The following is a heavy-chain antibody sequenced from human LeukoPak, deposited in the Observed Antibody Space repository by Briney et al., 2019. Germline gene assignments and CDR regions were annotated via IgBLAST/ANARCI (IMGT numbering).Heavy chain of an antibody. CDR3: ARGGGDYPNRHYYYYYGMDV. J-gene: IGHJ6*02. V-gene: IGHV4-34*01. CDR2: ISHSGST. CDR1: DGSFSSYY. D-gene: IGHD4-17*01. Sequence: SETLSLTCAVFDGSFSSYYWSWIRQPPGTGLEWIGEISHSGSTNYNPSLKSRVTISLETSKNQISLKLRFVTAADTAVYYCARGGGDYPNRHYYYYYGMDVWGQGTTVTVSS.